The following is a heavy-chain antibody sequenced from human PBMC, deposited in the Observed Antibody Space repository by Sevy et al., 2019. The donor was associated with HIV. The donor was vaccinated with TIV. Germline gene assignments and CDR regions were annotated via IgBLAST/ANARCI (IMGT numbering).Heavy chain of an antibody. Sequence: GESLKISCAASGFTFSNYAMSWVRQAPGKGLEWVSAITVSGDATYYGDSVKGRFTISRDNSKNTLFLQMNSLRDADTASYYCAKGGGYDSPKYYYYMDVWGKGTTVTVSS. J-gene: IGHJ6*03. CDR3: AKGGGYDSPKYYYYMDV. CDR2: ITVSGDAT. CDR1: GFTFSNYA. V-gene: IGHV3-23*01. D-gene: IGHD5-12*01.